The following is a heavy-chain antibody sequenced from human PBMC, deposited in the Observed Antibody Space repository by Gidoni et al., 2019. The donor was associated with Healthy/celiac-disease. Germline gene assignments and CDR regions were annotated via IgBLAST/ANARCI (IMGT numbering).Heavy chain of an antibody. CDR2: IKSKTDGGTT. CDR3: TTYAVRAWDDYGADEDYMDV. J-gene: IGHJ6*03. CDR1: GFTFSNAW. Sequence: EVQLVESGGGLVKPGGSLRLSGAASGFTFSNAWMSWVRQAPGKGLEWVGRIKSKTDGGTTDYAAPVKGRFTISRDDSKNTLYLQMNSLKTEDTAVYYCTTYAVRAWDDYGADEDYMDVWGKGTTVTVSS. V-gene: IGHV3-15*01. D-gene: IGHD4-17*01.